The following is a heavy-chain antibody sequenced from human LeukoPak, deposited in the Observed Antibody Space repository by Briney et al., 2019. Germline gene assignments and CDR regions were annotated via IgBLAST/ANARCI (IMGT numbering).Heavy chain of an antibody. CDR1: GFTFSSYA. J-gene: IGHJ4*02. V-gene: IGHV3-23*01. CDR2: ISGSGGYT. CDR3: ARDSGPPLGYYDILTGPLDY. Sequence: GGSLRLSCAASGFTFSSYAMSWVRQAPGKGLEWVSTISGSGGYTYYADSVKGRFTVSRDNSKNTLYLQMNSLRAEDTAVYYCARDSGPPLGYYDILTGPLDYWGQGTLVTVSS. D-gene: IGHD3-9*01.